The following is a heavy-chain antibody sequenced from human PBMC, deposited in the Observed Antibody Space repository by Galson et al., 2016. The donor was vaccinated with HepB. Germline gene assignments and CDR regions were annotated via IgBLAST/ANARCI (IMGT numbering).Heavy chain of an antibody. CDR2: ISTYDGDT. Sequence: SVKVSCKASGYTFTSYGISWVRQAPGQGLEWMGWISTYDGDTNYAQNLQGRVTMTTDTSTTTAYMELRSLGSDDTAMYYCARDWYCSAGSCYDAFDIWGQGTMVTVSS. J-gene: IGHJ3*02. CDR1: GYTFTSYG. D-gene: IGHD2-15*01. V-gene: IGHV1-18*01. CDR3: ARDWYCSAGSCYDAFDI.